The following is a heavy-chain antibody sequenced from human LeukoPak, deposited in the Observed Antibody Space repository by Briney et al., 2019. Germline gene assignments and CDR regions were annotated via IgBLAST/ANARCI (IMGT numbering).Heavy chain of an antibody. CDR2: INHNGST. CDR3: ARGCIAAAGIQAPTCSKDEGGDY. J-gene: IGHJ4*02. Sequence: PSDTLSLTCAVYGGSFSGYYWSWIRHPPGEALEGMGEINHNGSTNYNPAIKSRVNISVDTSKNQFSLKLSSVTAADTAVYYGARGCIAAAGIQAPTCSKDEGGDYWGQGTLATVSS. CDR1: GGSFSGYY. D-gene: IGHD6-13*01. V-gene: IGHV4-34*01.